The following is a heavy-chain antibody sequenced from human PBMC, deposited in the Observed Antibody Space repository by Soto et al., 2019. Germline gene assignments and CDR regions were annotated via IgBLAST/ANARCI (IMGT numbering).Heavy chain of an antibody. D-gene: IGHD6-19*01. CDR1: GGSISSGGYY. CDR3: ARDRADGAVAANWFDP. J-gene: IGHJ5*02. V-gene: IGHV4-31*03. Sequence: PSETLSLTCTASGGSISSGGYYWSWIRQHPGKGLEWIGYIYYSGSTYYNPSLKSRVTISVDTSKNQFSLKLSSVTAADTAVYYCARDRADGAVAANWFDPWGQGTLVTVSS. CDR2: IYYSGST.